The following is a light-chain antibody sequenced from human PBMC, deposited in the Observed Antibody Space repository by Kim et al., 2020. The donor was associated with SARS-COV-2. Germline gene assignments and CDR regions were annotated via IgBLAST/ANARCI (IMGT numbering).Light chain of an antibody. V-gene: IGKV3-20*01. CDR2: DAS. CDR3: QQFGSSPLYS. Sequence: EIVLTQSPGTLSLSPGERATLSCRASPSVISNKLAWYQQKPGQAPRLLIYDASSRATGIPDRFSGSGSGTDFTLTIIRLEPEDFAVYYCQQFGSSPLYSFGQGTKLEI. CDR1: PSVISNK. J-gene: IGKJ2*03.